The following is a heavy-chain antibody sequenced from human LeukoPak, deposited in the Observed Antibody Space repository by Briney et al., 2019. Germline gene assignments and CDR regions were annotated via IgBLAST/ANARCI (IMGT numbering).Heavy chain of an antibody. J-gene: IGHJ4*02. D-gene: IGHD6-13*01. CDR2: IYYSGST. CDR3: ASEIIAAAGVDY. Sequence: PSETLSLTCTVSGGSISSGSHYWGWIRQPPGKGLEWIGSIYYSGSTSHNPSLKSRVTISVDTSKNQFSLKLSSVTAADTAVYYCASEIIAAAGVDYWGQGTLVTVSS. CDR1: GGSISSGSHY. V-gene: IGHV4-39*07.